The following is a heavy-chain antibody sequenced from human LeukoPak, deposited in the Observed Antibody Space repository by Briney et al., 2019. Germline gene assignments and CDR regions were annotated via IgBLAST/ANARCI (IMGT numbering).Heavy chain of an antibody. V-gene: IGHV4-59*08. Sequence: PSETLSPTCTVSVGSTARLYTDWIRQPPGKGLEWIGHIYYSGSTNYNPSLKSRVTISLDTTKNQFSLKLSSVSAADTAVYYCARLALCRYYFHYWGQGTLVTVSS. CDR2: IYYSGST. D-gene: IGHD2-15*01. CDR3: ARLALCRYYFHY. J-gene: IGHJ4*02. CDR1: VGSTARLY.